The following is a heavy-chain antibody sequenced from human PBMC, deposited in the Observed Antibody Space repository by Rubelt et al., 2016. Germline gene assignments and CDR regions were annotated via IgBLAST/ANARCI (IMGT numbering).Heavy chain of an antibody. D-gene: IGHD1-1*01. J-gene: IGHJ5*02. Sequence: QVQLQESGPGLVKPSETLSLTCTVSGYSISSGYYWGWIRQPPGKGLEWIGSIYHSGSTYYNPSLKGRVNISVDTSKSQFSLTLSSVTAADTAVYYCARETQDWNDPWGNWFDPWGQGTLVTVSS. CDR2: IYHSGST. CDR1: GYSISSGYY. V-gene: IGHV4-38-2*02. CDR3: ARETQDWNDPWGNWFDP.